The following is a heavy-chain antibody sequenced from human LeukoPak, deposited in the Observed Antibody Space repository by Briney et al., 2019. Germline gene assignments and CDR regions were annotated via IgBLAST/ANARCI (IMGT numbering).Heavy chain of an antibody. J-gene: IGHJ6*03. CDR3: ARDPYSGSYGNEYYYYMDV. Sequence: GGSLRLSCAASGFSFSSYNMNWVRQAPGKGPEWVSSITSSSSYIYYADSVKGRFTISRDNARNSLSLQMNSLRAEDTAVYYCARDPYSGSYGNEYYYYMDVWGKGTTVTISS. CDR1: GFSFSSYN. CDR2: ITSSSSYI. D-gene: IGHD1-26*01. V-gene: IGHV3-21*01.